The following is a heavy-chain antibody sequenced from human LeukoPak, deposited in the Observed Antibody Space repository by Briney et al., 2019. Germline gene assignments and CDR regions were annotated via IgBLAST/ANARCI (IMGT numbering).Heavy chain of an antibody. Sequence: ASVKVSCKASGYTFTGYYMHWVRQAPGQGLEWMGWINPNSGGTNYAQKFQGRVTMTRDTSISTAYMELSRLRSDDTAVYYCARAQSGSYLGNWFDPWGQGTLVTVSS. CDR3: ARAQSGSYLGNWFDP. CDR2: INPNSGGT. V-gene: IGHV1-2*02. CDR1: GYTFTGYY. D-gene: IGHD1-26*01. J-gene: IGHJ5*02.